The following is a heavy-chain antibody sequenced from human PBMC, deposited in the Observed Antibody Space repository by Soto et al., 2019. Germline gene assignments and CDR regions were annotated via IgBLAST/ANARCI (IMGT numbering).Heavy chain of an antibody. D-gene: IGHD6-13*01. Sequence: LRLSCAASGFTFSSYEMNWVRQAPGKGLEWVSYISSSGSTIYYADSVKGRFTISRDNAKNSLYLQMNSLRAEDTAVYYCARDPYSSSSFWFDPWGQGTLVTVSS. CDR2: ISSSGSTI. CDR3: ARDPYSSSSFWFDP. V-gene: IGHV3-48*03. J-gene: IGHJ5*02. CDR1: GFTFSSYE.